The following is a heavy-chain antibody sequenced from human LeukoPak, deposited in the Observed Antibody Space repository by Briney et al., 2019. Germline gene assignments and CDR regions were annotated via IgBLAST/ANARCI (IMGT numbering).Heavy chain of an antibody. J-gene: IGHJ4*02. Sequence: SETLSLTCAVYGGSFSGYYWSWIRQPPGKGLEWIGEINHSGSTNYNPSLKSRVTISVDTSKNQFSLKLSSVTAADTAVYYYARGRRSAFDYWGQGTLVTVSS. V-gene: IGHV4-34*01. CDR2: INHSGST. CDR3: ARGRRSAFDY. CDR1: GGSFSGYY. D-gene: IGHD1-26*01.